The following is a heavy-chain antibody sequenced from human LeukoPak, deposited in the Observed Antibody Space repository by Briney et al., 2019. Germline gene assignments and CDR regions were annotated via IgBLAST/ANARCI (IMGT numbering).Heavy chain of an antibody. Sequence: GGSLRLSCAASGFTFSSYSMNWVRQAPGKGLEWVSYIRSSSNIIYYADSVKGRFTISRDNTKNSLYLQMNSLRAEDTAVYYCAKHKENYGDSCLDDYWGQGTLVTVSS. CDR1: GFTFSSYS. CDR2: IRSSSNII. CDR3: AKHKENYGDSCLDDY. V-gene: IGHV3-48*04. D-gene: IGHD4-17*01. J-gene: IGHJ4*02.